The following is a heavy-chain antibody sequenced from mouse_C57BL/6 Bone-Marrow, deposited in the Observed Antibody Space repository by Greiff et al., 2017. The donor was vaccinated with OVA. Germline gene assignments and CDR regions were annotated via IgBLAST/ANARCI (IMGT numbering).Heavy chain of an antibody. D-gene: IGHD1-1*01. V-gene: IGHV7-3*01. CDR3: ARYKGRVAVDYFDY. CDR2: IRNKPNGSTT. J-gene: IGHJ2*01. CDR1: GFTFTNYY. Sequence: EVQLQESGGGLVQPGDSLSLSCAASGFTFTNYYMSWVRQPPRKALEWLAFIRNKPNGSTTEYSASVKGRFTISRDNSQSILYLQMNALRAEDSATYYCARYKGRVAVDYFDYWGQGTALTVSS.